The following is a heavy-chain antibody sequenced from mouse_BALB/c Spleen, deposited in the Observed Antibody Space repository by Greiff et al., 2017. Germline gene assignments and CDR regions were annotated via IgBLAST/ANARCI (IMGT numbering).Heavy chain of an antibody. V-gene: IGHV1S29*02. CDR1: GYTFTDYN. D-gene: IGHD2-4*01. CDR2: IYPYNGGT. CDR3: ARGSMITYYAMDY. Sequence: EVQLVESGPELVKPGASVKISCKASGYTFTDYNMHWVKQSHGKSLEWIGYIYPYNGGTGYNQKFKSKATLTVDNSSSTAYMELRSLTSEDSAVYYCARGSMITYYAMDYWGQGTSVTVSS. J-gene: IGHJ4*01.